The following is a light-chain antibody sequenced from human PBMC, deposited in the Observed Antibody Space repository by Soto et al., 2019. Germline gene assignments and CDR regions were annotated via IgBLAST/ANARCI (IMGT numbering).Light chain of an antibody. CDR2: KVS. Sequence: EIVLTQTPLLSPVTLGQPASISCRSSRSLVASDGNAYLTWLHQRPGQPPRPLIYKVSQRLSGXXXRXXXSXXXXXXXXXXXXXXXXDXGXYXXXQATQLRTFGQGTRLEIK. V-gene: IGKV2-24*01. CDR1: RSLVASDGNAY. J-gene: IGKJ5*01. CDR3: XQATQLRT.